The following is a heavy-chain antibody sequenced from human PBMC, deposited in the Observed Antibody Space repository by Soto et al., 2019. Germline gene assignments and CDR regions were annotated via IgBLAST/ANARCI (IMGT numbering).Heavy chain of an antibody. J-gene: IGHJ6*02. V-gene: IGHV3-9*01. CDR3: AKDLSMTTVTSEYYGMDV. Sequence: EVQLVESGGGLVQPGRSLRLSCAASGFTFDDYAMHWVRQAPGKGLEWVSGISWNSGSIGYADSVKGRFTISRDNAKNSLYLQMNSLRAEDTVLYYCAKDLSMTTVTSEYYGMDVWGPGTTVTVSS. CDR1: GFTFDDYA. D-gene: IGHD4-17*01. CDR2: ISWNSGSI.